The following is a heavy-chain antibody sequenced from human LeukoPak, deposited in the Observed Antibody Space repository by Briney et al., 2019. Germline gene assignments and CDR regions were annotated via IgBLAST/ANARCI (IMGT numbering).Heavy chain of an antibody. CDR2: ISYDGSNK. CDR1: GFTFSSYA. Sequence: GGSLRLSCAASGFTFSSYAMHWVRQAAGKGLEWVSAISYDGSNKYYAAPVKVQSTIPKTNSKTTFYLQMNSLPAEDTAVYYCAKDRFSDILTGTFVYWGQGTLVSVSS. V-gene: IGHV3-30*04. CDR3: AKDRFSDILTGTFVY. D-gene: IGHD3-9*01. J-gene: IGHJ4*02.